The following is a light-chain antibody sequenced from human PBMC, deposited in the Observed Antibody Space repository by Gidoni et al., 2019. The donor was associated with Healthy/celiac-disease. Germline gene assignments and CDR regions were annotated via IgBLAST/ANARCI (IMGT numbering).Light chain of an antibody. CDR3: QTWGTGEV. CDR1: SGHSSYA. Sequence: QLVLTQSPSASASLGASVKLTCTLSSGHSSYAIAWHQQQPEKGPRYLMKLNSDGSHSKGDGIPDRFSGSSSGAERYLTISSLQSEDEADYYCQTWGTGEVFGGGTKLTGL. V-gene: IGLV4-69*01. J-gene: IGLJ3*02. CDR2: LNSDGSH.